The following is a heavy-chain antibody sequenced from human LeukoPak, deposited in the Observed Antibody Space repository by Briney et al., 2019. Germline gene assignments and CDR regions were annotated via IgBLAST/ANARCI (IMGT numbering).Heavy chain of an antibody. D-gene: IGHD3/OR15-3a*01. Sequence: GGSLRLSCVASEFTFSNYWMTWVRQAPGKGLEGVANIKQDGGEKYYVDSVKGRFTISRDNAKNSLSLQMNSLRAEDTAVYYCARGEVTFGLDYYYMDVWGKGTTVTVSS. J-gene: IGHJ6*03. V-gene: IGHV3-7*01. CDR1: EFTFSNYW. CDR3: ARGEVTFGLDYYYMDV. CDR2: IKQDGGEK.